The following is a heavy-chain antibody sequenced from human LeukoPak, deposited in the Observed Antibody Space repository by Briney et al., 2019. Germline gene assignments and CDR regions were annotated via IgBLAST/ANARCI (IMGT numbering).Heavy chain of an antibody. CDR2: INHGRRT. CDR1: GGSISSGGYY. CDR3: AWTTGYNTGMAV. D-gene: IGHD3/OR15-3a*01. V-gene: IGHV4-30-2*01. Sequence: SQTLSLTCTVSGGSISSGGYYWNWIRQPPGKGLEWIGEINHGRRTSYNPSLKSRVTISVDTSKNQFSLRLNSVTAADTAVYYCAWTTGYNTGMAVWGQGTTVTVSS. J-gene: IGHJ6*02.